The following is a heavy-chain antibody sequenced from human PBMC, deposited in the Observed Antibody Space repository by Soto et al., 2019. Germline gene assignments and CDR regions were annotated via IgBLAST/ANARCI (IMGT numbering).Heavy chain of an antibody. CDR3: ARDNGCWESDV. CDR1: GYSFTSYG. J-gene: IGHJ6*02. Sequence: QVQLVQSGAEVKKPGASVKVSCKASGYSFTSYGISWVRQAPGQGLEWMVWISAYNGNTNYAQKLQGSVTMATDTSTSIAYMERRSVRSDGMAVYYCARDNGCWESDVWGQGTTVTVSS. D-gene: IGHD1-26*01. V-gene: IGHV1-18*03. CDR2: ISAYNGNT.